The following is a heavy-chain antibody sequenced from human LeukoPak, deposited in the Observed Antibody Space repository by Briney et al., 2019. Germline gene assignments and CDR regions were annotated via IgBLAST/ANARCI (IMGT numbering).Heavy chain of an antibody. CDR2: ISSSSSYI. V-gene: IGHV3-21*01. D-gene: IGHD6-13*01. CDR3: ARDEIAAAGTDYYYGMDV. J-gene: IGHJ6*02. CDR1: GFTFSSYN. Sequence: PGGSLRLSCAASGFTFSSYNMNWVRQAPGKGLEWVSSISSSSSYIYYADSVKGRFTISRDNAKNSLYLQMNSLRAEDTAVYYCARDEIAAAGTDYYYGMDVWGQGTTVTVSS.